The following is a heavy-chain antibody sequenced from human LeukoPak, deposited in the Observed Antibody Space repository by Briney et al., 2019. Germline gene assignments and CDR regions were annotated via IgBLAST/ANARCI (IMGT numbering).Heavy chain of an antibody. V-gene: IGHV3-48*01. CDR3: ARGDPENYYYYYMDV. CDR1: GFTFSSYS. Sequence: GGSLRLSCATSGFTFSSYSMNWVRQAPGKGLEWVSYISSSSSTKYYADSMKGRFTISRDNAKNSLYLQMNSLRAEDTAVYYCARGDPENYYYYYMDVWGKGTTVTVSS. J-gene: IGHJ6*03. CDR2: ISSSSSTK. D-gene: IGHD2-21*02.